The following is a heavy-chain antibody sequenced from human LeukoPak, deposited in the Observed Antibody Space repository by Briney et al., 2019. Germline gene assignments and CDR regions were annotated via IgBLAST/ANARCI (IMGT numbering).Heavy chain of an antibody. CDR1: GGSISSYY. CDR3: ARHTVRLGAFDI. J-gene: IGHJ3*02. CDR2: IYYSGST. D-gene: IGHD3-10*01. Sequence: PSETLSLTCTVSGGSISSYYWSWIRQPPGKGLEWIGYIYYSGSTNYNSSLKRRVTISVDTAKNQYSLKLSSVTAADTAMYYCARHTVRLGAFDIWGQGTMVTVSS. V-gene: IGHV4-59*08.